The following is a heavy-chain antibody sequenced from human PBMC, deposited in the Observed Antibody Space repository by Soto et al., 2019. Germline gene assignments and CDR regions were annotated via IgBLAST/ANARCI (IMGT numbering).Heavy chain of an antibody. Sequence: SETLSLTFSVSGGYISSTIYYWGWIRQSRGTGLEWIGSLYYTGSTYYNPSLEGRVAISMATSKNHFFLQLTSVTAADTAVYYCARGLRWTRTLDFWGPGTLVTVSS. J-gene: IGHJ4*02. CDR2: LYYTGST. CDR3: ARGLRWTRTLDF. CDR1: GGYISSTIYY. D-gene: IGHD1-1*01. V-gene: IGHV4-39*02.